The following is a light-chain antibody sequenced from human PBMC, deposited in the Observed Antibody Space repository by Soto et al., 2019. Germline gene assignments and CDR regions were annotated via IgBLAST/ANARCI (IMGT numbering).Light chain of an antibody. CDR3: QQSGSSPFT. J-gene: IGKJ3*01. CDR1: QSVSSSY. V-gene: IGKV3-20*01. Sequence: EIVLTQSPGTLSLSPGERATLSCRASQSVSSSYLAWYQQKLGQAPRLLIYGASSRATGIPDRFSGSGSGTDFTLTISRLEPEDFAVYYCQQSGSSPFTFGPGTKVDIK. CDR2: GAS.